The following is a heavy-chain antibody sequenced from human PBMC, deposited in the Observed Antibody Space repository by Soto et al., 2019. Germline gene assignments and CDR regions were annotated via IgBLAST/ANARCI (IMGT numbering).Heavy chain of an antibody. Sequence: GETLKSSCKGSGYSFAGYWRGWESRRAGKGLEWMGIIYPGDSDTRYSPSFQGQVTISADKSISTAYLQWSSLKASDTAMYYCAIPNVGATPPDAFHIWGQGTMVTVSS. V-gene: IGHV5-51*01. CDR3: AIPNVGATPPDAFHI. J-gene: IGHJ3*02. D-gene: IGHD1-26*01. CDR2: IYPGDSDT. CDR1: GYSFAGYW.